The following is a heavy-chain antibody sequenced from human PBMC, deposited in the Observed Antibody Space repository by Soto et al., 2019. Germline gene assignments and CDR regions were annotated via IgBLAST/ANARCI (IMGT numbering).Heavy chain of an antibody. Sequence: DVQLVESGGGLMQPGESLRLSCAASGLTVSGKTYGAWVRQAQGKGLEWVSALYDVDGSFYADSVKGRFTTSSDSSKTTVYLQMNGLRPDDTAVYYCATWHEREHAYDVWGQGTTVTVSS. V-gene: IGHV3-53*01. CDR1: GLTVSGKTY. D-gene: IGHD1-1*01. CDR3: ATWHEREHAYDV. J-gene: IGHJ3*01. CDR2: LYDVDGS.